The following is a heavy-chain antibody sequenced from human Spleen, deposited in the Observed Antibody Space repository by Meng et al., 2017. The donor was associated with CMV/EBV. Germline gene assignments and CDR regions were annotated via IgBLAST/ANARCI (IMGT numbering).Heavy chain of an antibody. D-gene: IGHD3-3*01. CDR2: INSDGSST. Sequence: GGSLRLSCAASGFTFSSYWMHWVRQAPGKGLVWVSRINSDGSSTSYADSVKGRFTISRDNAKNTLYLQMNSLRAEDTAVYYCARDDNLPTSYDFWSGYYYNYYYGMDVWGQGTTVTVSS. CDR3: ARDDNLPTSYDFWSGYYYNYYYGMDV. J-gene: IGHJ6*02. V-gene: IGHV3-74*01. CDR1: GFTFSSYW.